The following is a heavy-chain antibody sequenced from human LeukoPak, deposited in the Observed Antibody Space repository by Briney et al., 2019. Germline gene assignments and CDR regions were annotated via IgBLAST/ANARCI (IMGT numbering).Heavy chain of an antibody. D-gene: IGHD5-12*01. V-gene: IGHV3-33*01. CDR3: ARGPSAYPKCFDY. J-gene: IGHJ4*02. CDR2: IWYDGSNK. CDR1: GFNFSSFV. Sequence: GRSLRLSCAASGFNFSSFVMHWVRQAPGKGLEWVAVIWYDGSNKYYADSVKGRFTISRGNSKNTLYLQMNSLRAEDTAVYYCARGPSAYPKCFDYWGQGTLVTVSS.